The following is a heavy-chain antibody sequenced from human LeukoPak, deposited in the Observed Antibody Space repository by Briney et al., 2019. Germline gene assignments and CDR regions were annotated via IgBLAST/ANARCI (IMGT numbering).Heavy chain of an antibody. D-gene: IGHD3-22*01. J-gene: IGHJ2*01. V-gene: IGHV4-34*01. CDR3: ARGYDGSGYYYRNWYFDL. Sequence: SETLSLTCAVYGGSFSGYYWSWIRQPPGKGLEWIGEINHSGSTNYNPSLKSRVTISVDTSKNQFSLKLSSVTAADTAVYYCARGYDGSGYYYRNWYFDLWGRGTLVTVSS. CDR1: GGSFSGYY. CDR2: INHSGST.